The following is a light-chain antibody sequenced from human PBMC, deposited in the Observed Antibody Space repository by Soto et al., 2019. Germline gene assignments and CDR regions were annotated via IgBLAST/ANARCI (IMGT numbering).Light chain of an antibody. CDR3: QQYYSTLLT. J-gene: IGKJ4*01. CDR1: QSVLYSSNNKNY. CDR2: WAS. V-gene: IGKV4-1*01. Sequence: DIVMTQSPDSLAVSLGERATINCKSSQSVLYSSNNKNYLAWYQQKPGQPPKLLIYWASTRESGVPDRFSGSGAGTDFHPTISSLPAEDVAVYYCQQYYSTLLTFGGGTKVEIK.